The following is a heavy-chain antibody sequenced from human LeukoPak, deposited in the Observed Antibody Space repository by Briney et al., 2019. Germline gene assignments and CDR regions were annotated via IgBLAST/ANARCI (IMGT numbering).Heavy chain of an antibody. Sequence: GGSLRLSCAASGFTFSSYAMSWVRQAPRKGLEWVSGISGSGDNTYYADSVKGRFTISRDNSKNTLYVQVNSLGTEDAAAYYCAKGSYYDSSGSFYFDYWGQGTLVTVSS. CDR1: GFTFSSYA. D-gene: IGHD3-22*01. CDR3: AKGSYYDSSGSFYFDY. V-gene: IGHV3-23*01. J-gene: IGHJ4*02. CDR2: ISGSGDNT.